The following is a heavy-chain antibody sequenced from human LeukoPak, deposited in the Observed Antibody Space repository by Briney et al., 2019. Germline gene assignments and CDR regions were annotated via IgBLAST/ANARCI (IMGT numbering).Heavy chain of an antibody. CDR3: ARGRYSSSWYSRGLGY. CDR2: INHSGST. Sequence: SETLSLTCAVYGGSFSGYYWSWIRQPPGKGLEWIGEINHSGSTNYTPSLKIRVTISVDTSKNQLSLKLSSVTAADTAVYYCARGRYSSSWYSRGLGYWGQGTLVTVSS. V-gene: IGHV4-34*01. CDR1: GGSFSGYY. D-gene: IGHD6-13*01. J-gene: IGHJ4*02.